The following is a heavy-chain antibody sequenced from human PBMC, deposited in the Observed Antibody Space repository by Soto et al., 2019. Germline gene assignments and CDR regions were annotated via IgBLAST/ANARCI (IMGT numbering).Heavy chain of an antibody. CDR3: ARDMVRGLYPEYFQH. V-gene: IGHV3-66*01. CDR1: GFTVSSNY. J-gene: IGHJ1*01. Sequence: EVQLVESGGGLVQPGGSLRLSCAASGFTVSSNYMSWVRQAPGKGLEWVSVLYSGGSTYYADSVKGRFTISRDNSKNTLYLQMNSLSAEDTAVYYCARDMVRGLYPEYFQHWGQGTLVTVSS. CDR2: LYSGGST. D-gene: IGHD3-10*01.